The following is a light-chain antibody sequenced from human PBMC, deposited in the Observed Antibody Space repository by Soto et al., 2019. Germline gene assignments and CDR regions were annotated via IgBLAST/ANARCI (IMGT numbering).Light chain of an antibody. Sequence: EGVLTQSPATLSLSPGEGATLSCRARQSIGNYLAWYQQKPGQAPRLLIYATSNRVTRIPARFSGSGSGTDFTLTISSLEPEDFAVYYCQQRSSWPFTFGPGTKVHIK. CDR3: QQRSSWPFT. CDR2: ATS. V-gene: IGKV3-11*01. J-gene: IGKJ3*01. CDR1: QSIGNY.